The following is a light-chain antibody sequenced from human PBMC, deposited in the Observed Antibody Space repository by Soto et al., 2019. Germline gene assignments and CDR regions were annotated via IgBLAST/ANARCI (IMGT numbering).Light chain of an antibody. Sequence: DIQMTQSPSTLSASVGDRVPITCRASQSISSWLAWYQQKPGKAPKLLIYAASTLQSGVPSRFSGSGSGTDFTLTISSLEPEDFAVYYCQQRSNWPPITFGQGTRLEIK. CDR3: QQRSNWPPIT. CDR1: QSISSW. V-gene: IGKV1-5*01. J-gene: IGKJ5*01. CDR2: AAS.